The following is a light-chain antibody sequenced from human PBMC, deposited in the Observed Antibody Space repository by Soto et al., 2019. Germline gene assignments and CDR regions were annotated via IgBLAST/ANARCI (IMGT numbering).Light chain of an antibody. Sequence: SVLNQPASVSGSPGQSITISCTGSSRYVGGYNYVSWYRHLPGKAPELMIFDVSNRPSGLSDRFSGSKSGNTASLTISGLQADDEADYYCSSYTNSGTYVFGTGTKVTVL. CDR3: SSYTNSGTYV. V-gene: IGLV2-14*03. J-gene: IGLJ1*01. CDR1: SRYVGGYNY. CDR2: DVS.